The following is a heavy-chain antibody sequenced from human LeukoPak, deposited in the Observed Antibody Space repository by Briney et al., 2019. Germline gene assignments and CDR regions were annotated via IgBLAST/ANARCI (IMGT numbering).Heavy chain of an antibody. CDR3: ARDRVADY. Sequence: GGSLRLSCAASGFTYSTYTMNWVRQAPGNGLEWVSFISASTSYIDYADSVKGRFTISRDNAENSLYLQMNSLRAEDTAVYYCARDRVADYWGQGTLVTVSS. CDR1: GFTYSTYT. J-gene: IGHJ4*02. CDR2: ISASTSYI. V-gene: IGHV3-21*01. D-gene: IGHD5/OR15-5a*01.